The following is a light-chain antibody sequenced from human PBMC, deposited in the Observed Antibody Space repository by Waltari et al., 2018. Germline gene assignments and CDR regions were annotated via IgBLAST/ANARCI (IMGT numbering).Light chain of an antibody. Sequence: DIVMTQSPDSLAVSLGERATINCKSSQSVLYSSNNKNYLAWYQQKPGQTPKLLMYWASTREAGVPDRFSGSGSGTDFTLTISSLQAEDVAVYYCQQYDNTGGFGQGTKVEIK. V-gene: IGKV4-1*01. J-gene: IGKJ1*01. CDR2: WAS. CDR1: QSVLYSSNNKNY. CDR3: QQYDNTGG.